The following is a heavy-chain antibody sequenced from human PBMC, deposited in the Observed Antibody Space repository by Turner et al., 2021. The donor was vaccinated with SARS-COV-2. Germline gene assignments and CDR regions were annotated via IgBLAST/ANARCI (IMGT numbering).Heavy chain of an antibody. CDR3: AKGDDSRKSGLL. CDR2: IHPSGTT. D-gene: IGHD2-15*01. Sequence: QLQLQQWGAGLLKPSDTLSLTCAVYGGSFSGYYCTWIRQPPEKGLEWIGEIHPSGTTYHNPSLKGRVTMSVDTSKNQFYLKVSSVTAADTAVYYCAKGDDSRKSGLLWGQGTLVTVSS. J-gene: IGHJ4*02. CDR1: GGSFSGYY. V-gene: IGHV4-34*02.